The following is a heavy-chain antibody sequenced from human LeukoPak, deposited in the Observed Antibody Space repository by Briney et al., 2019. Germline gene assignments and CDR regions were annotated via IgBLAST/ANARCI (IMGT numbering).Heavy chain of an antibody. CDR3: ASSTLSHNWFDP. J-gene: IGHJ5*02. D-gene: IGHD5/OR15-5a*01. CDR1: GGSFSGYY. CDR2: IYYSGST. Sequence: SETLSLTCAVYGGSFSGYYWSWIRQHPGKGLEWIGYIYYSGSTYYNPSLKSRVTISVDTSKNQFSLKLSSVTAADTAVYYCASSTLSHNWFDPWGQGTLVTVSS. V-gene: IGHV4-31*11.